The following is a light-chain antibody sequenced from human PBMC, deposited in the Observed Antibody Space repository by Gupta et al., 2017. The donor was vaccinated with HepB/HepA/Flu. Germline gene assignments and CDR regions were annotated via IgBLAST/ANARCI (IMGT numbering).Light chain of an antibody. Sequence: DIVMTQSPDSLAVSLGERATINCKSSQSVLYSSKNKNYLAWYQQKPGQPPKLLIYWASTRESGVPDRFSGRGSGTDFTLTISSRQAEDVAVYYCQQDDSTPYTFGQGTKLDIK. CDR1: QSVLYSSKNKNY. CDR3: QQDDSTPYT. J-gene: IGKJ2*01. V-gene: IGKV4-1*01. CDR2: WAS.